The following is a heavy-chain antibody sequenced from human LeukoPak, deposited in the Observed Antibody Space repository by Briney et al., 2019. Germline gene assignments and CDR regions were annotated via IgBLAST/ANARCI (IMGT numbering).Heavy chain of an antibody. V-gene: IGHV4-59*01. CDR2: IYYSGST. Sequence: SETLSLTCTVSGVSISSYYWSWIRQPPGKGLEWIGYIYYSGSTNYNPSLKSRVTISVDTSKNQFSLKLSSVTAADTAVYYCARTSIAGGAFDIWGQGTMVTASS. CDR3: ARTSIAGGAFDI. J-gene: IGHJ3*02. CDR1: GVSISSYY. D-gene: IGHD1-14*01.